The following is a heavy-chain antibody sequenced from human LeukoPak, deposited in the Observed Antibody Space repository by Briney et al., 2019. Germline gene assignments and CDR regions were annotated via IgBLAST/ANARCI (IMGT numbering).Heavy chain of an antibody. CDR2: MNPNSGNT. CDR3: ARGSYGSGQNWFDP. J-gene: IGHJ5*02. CDR1: GYTFTSYD. Sequence: ASVKVSCKASGYTFTSYDINWVRQATGQGLEWMGWMNPNSGNTGYAQKFQGRVTITADKSTSTAYMELSSLRSEDTAVYYCARGSYGSGQNWFDPWGQGTLVTVSS. V-gene: IGHV1-8*01. D-gene: IGHD3-10*01.